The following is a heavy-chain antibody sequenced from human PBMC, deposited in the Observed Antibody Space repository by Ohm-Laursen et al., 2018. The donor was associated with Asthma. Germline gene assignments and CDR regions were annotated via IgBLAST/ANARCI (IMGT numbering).Heavy chain of an antibody. CDR1: GFTFSSYG. D-gene: IGHD7-27*01. CDR2: ISYDGSNK. Sequence: SLRLSCTASGFTFSSYGMHWVRQAPGKGLEWVAVISYDGSNKYYVDSVKGRFTISRDNSKNTLYLQMNSLRAEDTAVYYCAKDIPGDLLDYWGQGTLVTVSS. J-gene: IGHJ4*02. CDR3: AKDIPGDLLDY. V-gene: IGHV3-30*18.